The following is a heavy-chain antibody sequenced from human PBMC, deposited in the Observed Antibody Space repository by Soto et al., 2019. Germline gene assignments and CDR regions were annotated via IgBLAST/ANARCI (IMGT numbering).Heavy chain of an antibody. D-gene: IGHD3-10*01. Sequence: PGGSLRLSCAASGFTFSSYAMSWVRQAPGKGLEWVSAISGSGGSTYYADSVKGRFTISRDNSKNTLYLQMNSLRAEDTAVYYCARLCPEYGPGSNWIDLWGQGTLVTVSS. CDR1: GFTFSSYA. J-gene: IGHJ5*02. CDR3: ARLCPEYGPGSNWIDL. CDR2: ISGSGGST. V-gene: IGHV3-23*01.